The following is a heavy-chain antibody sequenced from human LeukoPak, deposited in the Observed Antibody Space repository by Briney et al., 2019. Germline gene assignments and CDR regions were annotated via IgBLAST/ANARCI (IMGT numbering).Heavy chain of an antibody. CDR2: ISSSSSTI. J-gene: IGHJ4*02. Sequence: PGGSLRLSCAASGFTFSSYSMNWVRQAPGKGLEWVSYISSSSSTIYYADSVKGRFTISRDNAKNSLYLQMNSLRAEDTALYYCAKDFLYDSSGYQLGYFDYWGQGTLVTVSS. CDR3: AKDFLYDSSGYQLGYFDY. V-gene: IGHV3-48*04. D-gene: IGHD3-22*01. CDR1: GFTFSSYS.